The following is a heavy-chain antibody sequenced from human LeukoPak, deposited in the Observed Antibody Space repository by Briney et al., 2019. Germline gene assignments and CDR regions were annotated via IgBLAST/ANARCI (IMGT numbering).Heavy chain of an antibody. D-gene: IGHD4-17*01. V-gene: IGHV1-18*01. CDR2: ISGYNGNT. CDR1: GYTFTDYG. J-gene: IGHJ4*02. CDR3: ARDLSLGRHDYGEPFDY. Sequence: ASVKVSCKTSGYTFTDYGISWVRQAPGQGPEGMGCISGYNGNTNYVQKFQGRATMTTDTSTSTAYMELRSLRSDDTAVYYCARDLSLGRHDYGEPFDYWGQGTLVTVSS.